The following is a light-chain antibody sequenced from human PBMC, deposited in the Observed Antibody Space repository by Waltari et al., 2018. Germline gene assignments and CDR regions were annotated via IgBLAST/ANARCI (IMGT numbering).Light chain of an antibody. CDR2: DTS. Sequence: EIVLTQSPVTLSLSPGERATLSCRASHSIANYLAWYQQRPGQAPRLLIYDTSNRATGIPARFSGSEYETDFTLTISSLEPEDFGVYYCQQRSNWPLTFGGGTKVEIK. CDR3: QQRSNWPLT. J-gene: IGKJ4*01. CDR1: HSIANY. V-gene: IGKV3-11*01.